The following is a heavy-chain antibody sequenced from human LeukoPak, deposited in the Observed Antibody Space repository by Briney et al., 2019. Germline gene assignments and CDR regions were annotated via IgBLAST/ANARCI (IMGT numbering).Heavy chain of an antibody. CDR2: INHSGST. Sequence: NPSETLSLTCAVYGGSFSGYYWSWIRQPPGKGLEWIGEINHSGSTNYNPSLKSRVTISVDTSKNQFSLKLSSVTAADTAVYYCARDGHSSGRYYFDYWGQGTLVTVSS. J-gene: IGHJ4*02. D-gene: IGHD6-19*01. CDR1: GGSFSGYY. V-gene: IGHV4-34*01. CDR3: ARDGHSSGRYYFDY.